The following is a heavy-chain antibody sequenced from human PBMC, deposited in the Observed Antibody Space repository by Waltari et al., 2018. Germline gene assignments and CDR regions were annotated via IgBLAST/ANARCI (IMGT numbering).Heavy chain of an antibody. CDR2: ISGSGGST. J-gene: IGHJ4*02. Sequence: EVQLLWSGGGLVQPGGSLRLSCAASAFTFSTSAMSWFPQAPGKGLEWVSAISGSGGSTYYADAVKGRFTISRDNSKNTLYLQMNSLRAEDTAVYYCAKGSGIVGATLLHYWGQGTLVTVSS. CDR1: AFTFSTSA. CDR3: AKGSGIVGATLLHY. D-gene: IGHD1-26*01. V-gene: IGHV3-23*01.